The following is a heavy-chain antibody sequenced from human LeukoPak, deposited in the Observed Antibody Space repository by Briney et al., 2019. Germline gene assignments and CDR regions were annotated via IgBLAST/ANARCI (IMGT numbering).Heavy chain of an antibody. V-gene: IGHV3-48*03. CDR3: ARDNYDSSGYYFD. CDR1: GFTFSSYE. CDR2: ISSSGSTM. D-gene: IGHD3-22*01. J-gene: IGHJ4*02. Sequence: PGGSLRRSCAASGFTFSSYEMNWVRQAPGKGLEWVSYISSSGSTMYYADSVKGRFTISRDNAKNSLYLQMNSLRAEDTAVYYCARDNYDSSGYYFDWGQGTLVTVSS.